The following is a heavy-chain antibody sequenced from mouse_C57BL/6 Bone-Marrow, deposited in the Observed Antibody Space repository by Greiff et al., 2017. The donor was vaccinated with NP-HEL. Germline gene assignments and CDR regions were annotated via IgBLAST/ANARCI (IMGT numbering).Heavy chain of an antibody. J-gene: IGHJ3*01. CDR1: GYTFTDYY. Sequence: VQLQQSGPELVKPGASVKISCKASGYTFTDYYMNWVKQSHGKSLEWIGDINPNNGGTSYNQKFKGKATLTVDKSSSTAYMELRSLTSEDSAVYYCARAMRACWGQGTLVTVSA. D-gene: IGHD2-3*01. V-gene: IGHV1-26*01. CDR3: ARAMRAC. CDR2: INPNNGGT.